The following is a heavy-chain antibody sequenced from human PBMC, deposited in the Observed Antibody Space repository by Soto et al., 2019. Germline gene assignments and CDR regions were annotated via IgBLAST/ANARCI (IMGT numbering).Heavy chain of an antibody. CDR3: ASSFTVTAAIGY. V-gene: IGHV4-31*03. J-gene: IGHJ4*02. Sequence: SDTLSLTCTVSGGSISSGGYYWSWIRQHPGKGLEWIGYIYYSGSTYYNPSLKSRVTISVDTSKNQFSLKLSSVTAADTAVYYCASSFTVTAAIGYWGQGNLVTVS. D-gene: IGHD2-2*02. CDR1: GGSISSGGYY. CDR2: IYYSGST.